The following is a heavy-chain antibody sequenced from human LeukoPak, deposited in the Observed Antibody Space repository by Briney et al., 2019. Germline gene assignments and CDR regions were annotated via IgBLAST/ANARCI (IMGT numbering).Heavy chain of an antibody. CDR2: IRGSGGST. Sequence: PGGSLRLSCAASAFTFSTYAMSWVRQAPGKGLEWVSTIRGSGGSTYYADSVKGRFTISRDNSKNTLYLQMNSLRAEDTAIYYCAKVQDYDILTGYYIAGGSFHYWGQGTLVTVSS. D-gene: IGHD3-9*01. CDR3: AKVQDYDILTGYYIAGGSFHY. V-gene: IGHV3-23*01. J-gene: IGHJ4*02. CDR1: AFTFSTYA.